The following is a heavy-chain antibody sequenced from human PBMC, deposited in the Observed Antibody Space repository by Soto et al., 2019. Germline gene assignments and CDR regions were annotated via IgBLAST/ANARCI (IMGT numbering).Heavy chain of an antibody. CDR3: PSPGGLKPAGMDV. D-gene: IGHD3-16*01. CDR1: GYSFTSYW. J-gene: IGHJ6*02. Sequence: GESLKISCNGSGYSFTSYWISWVRQMPGKGLEWMGRIDPSDSYTNYSPSFRGHVTISADKSISTAYLQWSSLKASDTAMYYCPSPGGLKPAGMDVWGQGTTVPVYS. V-gene: IGHV5-10-1*01. CDR2: IDPSDSYT.